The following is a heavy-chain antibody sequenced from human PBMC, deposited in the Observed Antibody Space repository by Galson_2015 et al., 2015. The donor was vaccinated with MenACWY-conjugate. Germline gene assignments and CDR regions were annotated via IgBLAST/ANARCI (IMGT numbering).Heavy chain of an antibody. CDR1: GFTFNNYG. CDR2: ISLSGGAV. V-gene: IGHV3-48*04. Sequence: SLRLSCAASGFTFNNYGMNWVRQAPGKGLEWVSYISLSGGAVYYSDSVKGRFTISRDNAKNSLYLEMNSLRAEDTAAYYCARDLGAHEYGDNYGMDVWGQGATVAVSS. CDR3: ARDLGAHEYGDNYGMDV. J-gene: IGHJ6*02. D-gene: IGHD4-17*01.